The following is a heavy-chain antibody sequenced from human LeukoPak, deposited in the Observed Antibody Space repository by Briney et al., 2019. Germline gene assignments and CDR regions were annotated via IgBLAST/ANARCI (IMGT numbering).Heavy chain of an antibody. Sequence: PSETLSLTCTVSGGSISSYYWSWIRQPPGKGLEWIGYIYYSGSTNYNPSLKSRVTISVDTSKNQFSLKLSSVTAADTAVYYCARGDYDILTGSPLDAFDIWGQGTMVTVSS. D-gene: IGHD3-9*01. CDR2: IYYSGST. V-gene: IGHV4-59*01. CDR1: GGSISSYY. CDR3: ARGDYDILTGSPLDAFDI. J-gene: IGHJ3*02.